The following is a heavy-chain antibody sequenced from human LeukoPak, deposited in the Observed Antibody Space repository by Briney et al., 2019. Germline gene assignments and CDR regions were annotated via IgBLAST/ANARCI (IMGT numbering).Heavy chain of an antibody. V-gene: IGHV1-18*01. CDR1: GYTFTSYG. Sequence: GASVKVSFKASGYTFTSYGISWVRQAPGQGLEWMGWISAYNGNTNYAQKLQGRVTMTTDTSTSTAYMELRSLRSEDTAVYYCATEAATSDSSGYYLGYFQHWGQGTLVTVSS. J-gene: IGHJ1*01. CDR2: ISAYNGNT. D-gene: IGHD3-22*01. CDR3: ATEAATSDSSGYYLGYFQH.